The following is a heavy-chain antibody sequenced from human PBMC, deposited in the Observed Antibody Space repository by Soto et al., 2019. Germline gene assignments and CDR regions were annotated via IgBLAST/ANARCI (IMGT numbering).Heavy chain of an antibody. V-gene: IGHV3-48*03. CDR1: GFTFRNSG. CDR2: INYSGSNI. CDR3: ASEALCGADCYFFEY. D-gene: IGHD2-21*02. J-gene: IGHJ4*02. Sequence: GGSLRLSCAGSGFTFRNSGMFWVRQAPGKGLEWVSKINYSGSNIYYSKSVKGRFTISRDNAKNSLYLQMNSLTDEDTAIYFCASEALCGADCYFFEYWGPGTLVTVSS.